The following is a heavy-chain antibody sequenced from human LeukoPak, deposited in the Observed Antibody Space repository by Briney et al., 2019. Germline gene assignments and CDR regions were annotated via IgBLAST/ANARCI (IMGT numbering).Heavy chain of an antibody. CDR2: MYHSGTA. CDR3: AKGGFWRFDP. V-gene: IGHV4-4*02. J-gene: IGHJ5*02. CDR1: GDSISTNNW. Sequence: PSGTLSLTCAVSGDSISTNNWWTWVRQSPGKGLEWIGEMYHSGTANYNPSLKSRVTMSVDKSKNHFSLRLTSVTAADTAVYYCAKGGFWRFDPWGQGTLITVSS. D-gene: IGHD2/OR15-2a*01.